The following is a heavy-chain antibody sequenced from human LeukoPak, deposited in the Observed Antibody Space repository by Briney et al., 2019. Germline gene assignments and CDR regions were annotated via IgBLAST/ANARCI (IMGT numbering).Heavy chain of an antibody. CDR1: GGSISSGGYY. V-gene: IGHV4-31*03. D-gene: IGHD3-10*01. J-gene: IGHJ4*02. CDR2: IYYSGST. CDR3: AREGYPSPGTLDY. Sequence: SETLSLTCTVSGGSISSGGYYWSWIRQHPGKGLEWIGYIYYSGSTYYNPSLKSRVTISVDTSKNQFSLKLSSVTAADTAVYYCAREGYPSPGTLDYWGQGTLVTVSS.